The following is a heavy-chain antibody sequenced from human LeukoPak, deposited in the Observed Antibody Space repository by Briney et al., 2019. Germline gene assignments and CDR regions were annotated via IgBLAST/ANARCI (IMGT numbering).Heavy chain of an antibody. Sequence: SGGSLRLSCAASGFTFSNYGMHWVRQAPGKGLEWVAVISYDGSNKDYADSVKGRFTISRDNSKNTLYVQMNSLRAEDTAVYYCARDLSWVPSYYYGMDVWGQGTTVTVSS. CDR1: GFTFSNYG. V-gene: IGHV3-30-3*01. CDR3: ARDLSWVPSYYYGMDV. J-gene: IGHJ6*02. D-gene: IGHD1-26*01. CDR2: ISYDGSNK.